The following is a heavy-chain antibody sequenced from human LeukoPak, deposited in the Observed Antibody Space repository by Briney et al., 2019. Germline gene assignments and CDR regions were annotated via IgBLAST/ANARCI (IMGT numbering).Heavy chain of an antibody. V-gene: IGHV3-7*01. Sequence: QPGGSLRLSCAASGFTISSYWMSWVRQAAGKGLEWVANIKQDGSEKYYVDSVKGRFTISRDNAKNSLYLQMNSLRAEDTAVYYCARSVTASFDYWGQGTLVTVSS. CDR1: GFTISSYW. CDR2: IKQDGSEK. CDR3: ARSVTASFDY. J-gene: IGHJ4*02. D-gene: IGHD2-21*02.